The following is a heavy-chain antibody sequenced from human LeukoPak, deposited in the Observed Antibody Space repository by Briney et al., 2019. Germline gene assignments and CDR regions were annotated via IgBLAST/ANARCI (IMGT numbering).Heavy chain of an antibody. CDR1: GFTFSSHL. Sequence: GGSLRLSCAASGFTFSSHLMHWVRQAPGKGLVWVSRISSDGTYTNYADSVRGRFTISRDNAKNNVFLQMNSLRVEVTAVYYCARELSQIVWGGLDYGGQGTLVSVSS. CDR3: ARELSQIVWGGLDY. J-gene: IGHJ4*02. V-gene: IGHV3-74*01. CDR2: ISSDGTYT. D-gene: IGHD2-21*01.